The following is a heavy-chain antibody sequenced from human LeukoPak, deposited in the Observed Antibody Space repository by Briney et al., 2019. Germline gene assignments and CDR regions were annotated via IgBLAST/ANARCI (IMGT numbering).Heavy chain of an antibody. CDR1: GGSISSYY. J-gene: IGHJ5*02. CDR2: IYYSGST. V-gene: IGHV4-59*01. D-gene: IGHD3-3*01. Sequence: PSETLSLTCTVSGGSISSYYWSWIRQPPGKGLEWIGYIYYSGSTNYNPSLKSRVTISVDTSKNQFSLKLSSVTAADTAVYYCARTNYDFWSGYNFGPWGQGTLVTVSS. CDR3: ARTNYDFWSGYNFGP.